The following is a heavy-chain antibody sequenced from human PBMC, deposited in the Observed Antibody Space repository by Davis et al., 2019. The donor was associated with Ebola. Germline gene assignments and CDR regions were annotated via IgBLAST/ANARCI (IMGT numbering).Heavy chain of an antibody. D-gene: IGHD4-17*01. CDR3: ASGTTVTTGFDN. CDR2: MNPHNGGT. Sequence: AASVKVSCKASGYTFTGYHMHWVRQAPGQGLEWMGRMNPHNGGTNYAQNFQGRVTMTRDTSISTAYMELSRLTSDDTAVYYCASGTTVTTGFDNWGQGTLVTVSS. CDR1: GYTFTGYH. J-gene: IGHJ4*02. V-gene: IGHV1-2*06.